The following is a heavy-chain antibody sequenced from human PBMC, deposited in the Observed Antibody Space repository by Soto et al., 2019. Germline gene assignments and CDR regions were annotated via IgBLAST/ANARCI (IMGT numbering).Heavy chain of an antibody. CDR2: IYYSGST. J-gene: IGHJ4*02. CDR3: ARLRGYGDYADY. D-gene: IGHD4-17*01. Sequence: SETLSLTCTVSGGSISSYYWSWIRQPPGKGLEWIGYIYYSGSTNYNPSLKSRVTISVDTSKNQFSLKLSSVTAADTAVYYCARLRGYGDYADYWGQGTQVTVSS. CDR1: GGSISSYY. V-gene: IGHV4-59*08.